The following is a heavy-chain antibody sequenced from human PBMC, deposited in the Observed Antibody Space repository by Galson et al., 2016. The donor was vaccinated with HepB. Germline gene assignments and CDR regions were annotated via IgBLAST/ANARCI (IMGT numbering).Heavy chain of an antibody. V-gene: IGHV3-23*01. D-gene: IGHD3-10*01. Sequence: SLRLSCAASGFTFSTYAMSWVRQAPGKRLEWVSAISGRDSGTYHADSVKGRFTISRDNSKNTLYLQMNSLRAEDTAVYYCARYRRAFGKYYMDVWGKGTTVAVSS. CDR1: GFTFSTYA. CDR3: ARYRRAFGKYYMDV. J-gene: IGHJ6*03. CDR2: ISGRDSGT.